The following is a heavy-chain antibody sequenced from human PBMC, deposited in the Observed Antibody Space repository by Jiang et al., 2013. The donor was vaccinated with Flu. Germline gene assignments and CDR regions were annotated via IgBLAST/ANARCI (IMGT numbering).Heavy chain of an antibody. V-gene: IGHV4-59*02. CDR3: ARGWRSPGFYYYGMDI. J-gene: IGHJ6*02. D-gene: IGHD3-3*01. CDR2: VHHTGST. CDR1: GDSVSRSS. Sequence: GSGLVKPSETLSLTCTVSGDSVSRSSWCWVRQTPGKGLEWIGYVHHTGSTNYNPSLTGRVTISLDTSKNQFSLKMTSVTAADTAVYYCARGWRSPGFYYYGMDIWGQGTSVTVSS.